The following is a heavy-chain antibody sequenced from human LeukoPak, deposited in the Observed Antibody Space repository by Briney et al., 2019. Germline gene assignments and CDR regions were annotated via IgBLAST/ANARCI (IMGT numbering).Heavy chain of an antibody. D-gene: IGHD1-26*01. Sequence: PGGSLRLSCAASGFTFSSYEMNWVRQAPGKGLEWVSYISSSGRTIYYADSVKGRFTISRDNAKDSVSLQMNSLSAEDTAVYYCARDWGGGSCYWGQGTLVTVSS. CDR3: ARDWGGGSCY. CDR1: GFTFSSYE. J-gene: IGHJ4*02. CDR2: ISSSGRTI. V-gene: IGHV3-48*03.